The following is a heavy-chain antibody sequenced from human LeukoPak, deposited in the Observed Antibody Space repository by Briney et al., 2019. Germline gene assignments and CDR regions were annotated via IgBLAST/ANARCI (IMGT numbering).Heavy chain of an antibody. CDR1: GFTFSNYA. Sequence: GGSVRLSCAVSGFTFSNYAMTWVRQAPGKGLEWVSSIRGNGGNTYYADSVKGRFTNFRDNSKSTLYLQMNSLRVENTAIYYCAKALRAAPGTTPGDYWGQGTLVTVSS. CDR2: IRGNGGNT. D-gene: IGHD6-13*01. J-gene: IGHJ4*02. V-gene: IGHV3-23*01. CDR3: AKALRAAPGTTPGDY.